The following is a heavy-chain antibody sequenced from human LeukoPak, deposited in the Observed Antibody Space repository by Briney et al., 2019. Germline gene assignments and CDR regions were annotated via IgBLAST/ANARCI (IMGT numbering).Heavy chain of an antibody. CDR1: GYTFTSYG. J-gene: IGHJ5*02. V-gene: IGHV1-18*01. CDR2: ISAYNGNT. D-gene: IGHD5/OR15-5a*01. CDR3: ARSVYGNGWFDP. Sequence: ASVKVSCKASGYTFTSYGISWVRQAPGQGLEWMGWISAYNGNTNYAQKLQGRVTMTTDTSASTAYMELSSLRSEDTAVYYCARSVYGNGWFDPWGQGTLVTVSS.